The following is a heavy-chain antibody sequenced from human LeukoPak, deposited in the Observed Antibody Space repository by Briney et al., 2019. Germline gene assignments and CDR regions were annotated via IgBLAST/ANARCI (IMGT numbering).Heavy chain of an antibody. V-gene: IGHV3-30*02. CDR1: GFTFSSYG. CDR3: AKDLERGSYYFTPKLDY. CDR2: IRYDGSNK. J-gene: IGHJ4*02. Sequence: GGSLRLSCAASGFTFSSYGMHWVRQAPGKGLEWVAFIRYDGSNKYYADSVRGRFTISRDNSKNTLYLQMNSLRAEDTAVYYCAKDLERGSYYFTPKLDYWGQGTLVTVSS. D-gene: IGHD1-26*01.